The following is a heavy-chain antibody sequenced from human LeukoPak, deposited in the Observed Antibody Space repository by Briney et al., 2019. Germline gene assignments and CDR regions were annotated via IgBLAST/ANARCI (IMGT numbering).Heavy chain of an antibody. Sequence: GGSLRLSCAASGFTFSSYGTHWVRQAPGKGLEWVAFIRYDGSNKYYADSVKGRFTISRGNSKNTLYLQMNSLRAEDTAVYYCAKDAAVALYYFDYWGQGTLVTVSS. J-gene: IGHJ4*02. V-gene: IGHV3-30*02. CDR1: GFTFSSYG. D-gene: IGHD4-23*01. CDR2: IRYDGSNK. CDR3: AKDAAVALYYFDY.